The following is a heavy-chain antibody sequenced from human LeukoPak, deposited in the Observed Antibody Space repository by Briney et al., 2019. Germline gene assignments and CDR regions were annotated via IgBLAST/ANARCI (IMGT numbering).Heavy chain of an antibody. CDR1: GYSISSGYY. Sequence: SETLSLTCAVSGYSISSGYYWGWIRQPPGKGLEWIGSIYHSGSTYYNPTLRSRVTISVDTSKNQFSLKLSSVTAADTAVYYCARHPIVATIGFADYWGQGTLVTVSS. CDR2: IYHSGST. J-gene: IGHJ4*02. CDR3: ARHPIVATIGFADY. D-gene: IGHD5-12*01. V-gene: IGHV4-38-2*01.